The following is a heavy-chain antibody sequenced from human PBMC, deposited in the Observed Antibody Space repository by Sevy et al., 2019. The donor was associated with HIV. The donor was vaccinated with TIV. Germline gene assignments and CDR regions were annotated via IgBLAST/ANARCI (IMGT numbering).Heavy chain of an antibody. Sequence: GGSLRLSCAASGFTFAKYSMSWVRQAPGKGLEWVSTFSFGCGRINYADSVKGRFTISRDDSKNTLFLQMNSLRAEDTATCFCAREGCTQPHDYWGQGTLVTVSS. CDR2: FSFGCGRI. CDR1: GFTFAKYS. CDR3: AREGCTQPHDY. V-gene: IGHV3-23*01. D-gene: IGHD2-8*01. J-gene: IGHJ4*02.